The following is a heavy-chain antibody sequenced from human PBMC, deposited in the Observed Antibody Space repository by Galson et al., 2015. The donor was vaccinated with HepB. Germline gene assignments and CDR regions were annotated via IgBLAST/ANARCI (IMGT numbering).Heavy chain of an antibody. CDR2: INPSSGGT. J-gene: IGHJ6*02. Sequence: SVKVSCKASGYTFTGYYSYWVRQAPGQGLEWMGWINPSSGGTNYAQRFQGKVTMTRDTSISTGYMELSGLRSDDTAVYYCARVSSSGPLSYYYYGMDVWGQGTTVTVSS. D-gene: IGHD6-19*01. CDR1: GYTFTGYY. CDR3: ARVSSSGPLSYYYYGMDV. V-gene: IGHV1-2*02.